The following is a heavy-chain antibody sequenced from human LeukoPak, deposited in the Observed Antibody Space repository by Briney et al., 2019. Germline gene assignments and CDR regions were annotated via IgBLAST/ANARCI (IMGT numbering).Heavy chain of an antibody. V-gene: IGHV1-2*02. J-gene: IGHJ6*03. Sequence: GASVKVSCKASGYTFTGYHMHWVRQAPGQGLEWMGWINPNSGGTNYAQKFQGRVTMTRDTSISTAYMELSRLRSDDTAVYYCARGLGNPGGRYYYYYYMDVWGKGTTVTVSS. CDR1: GYTFTGYH. CDR2: INPNSGGT. D-gene: IGHD4-23*01. CDR3: ARGLGNPGGRYYYYYYMDV.